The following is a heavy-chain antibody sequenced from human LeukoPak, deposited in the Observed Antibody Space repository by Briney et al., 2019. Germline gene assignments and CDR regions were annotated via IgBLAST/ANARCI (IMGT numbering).Heavy chain of an antibody. J-gene: IGHJ4*02. V-gene: IGHV1-69-2*01. CDR3: VRECSSTSCPFDY. D-gene: IGHD2-2*01. CDR2: VDPEDGET. CDR1: GYTFTDYY. Sequence: ASVKISCKVSGYTFTDYYMHWVQQAPGKGLEWMGLVDPEDGETIYAGKFQGRVTITADTSTDTAYMELSSLRSEDTAVYYCVRECSSTSCPFDYWGQGTLVTVSS.